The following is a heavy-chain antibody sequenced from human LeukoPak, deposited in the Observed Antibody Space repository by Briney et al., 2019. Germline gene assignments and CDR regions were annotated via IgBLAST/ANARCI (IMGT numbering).Heavy chain of an antibody. J-gene: IGHJ5*02. CDR2: IIPIFGTA. D-gene: IGHD6-19*01. CDR3: ASPGWLADP. Sequence: SVKVSCKASGYTFTSYDINWVRQATGQGLEWMGGIIPIFGTANYAQKFQGRVTITADESTSTAYMELSSLRSEDTAVYYCASPGWLADPWGQGTLVTVSS. CDR1: GYTFTSYD. V-gene: IGHV1-69*13.